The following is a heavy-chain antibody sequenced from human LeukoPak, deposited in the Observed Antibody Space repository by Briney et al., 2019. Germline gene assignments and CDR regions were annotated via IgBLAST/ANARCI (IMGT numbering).Heavy chain of an antibody. Sequence: SVKVSCKASGYTFTGYYIHWVRQAPGQGLEWMGWINPNSGGTNYAQKFQGRVSMTSDTSISTGYMELSRLRSDDTAVYYCARDAYAGSGYYTFYVGYFDLWGRGTLVTVSS. CDR3: ARDAYAGSGYYTFYVGYFDL. J-gene: IGHJ2*01. CDR2: INPNSGGT. V-gene: IGHV1-2*02. CDR1: GYTFTGYY. D-gene: IGHD3-22*01.